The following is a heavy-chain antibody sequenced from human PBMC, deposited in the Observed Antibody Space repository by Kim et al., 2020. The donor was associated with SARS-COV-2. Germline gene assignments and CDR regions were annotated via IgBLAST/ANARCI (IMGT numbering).Heavy chain of an antibody. V-gene: IGHV3-15*01. Sequence: GGSLRLSCAASGFTFSNAWMSWVRQAPGKGLEWVGRIKSKTDGGTTDYAAPVKGRFTISRDDSKNTLYLQMNSLKTEDTAVYYCTTEKIITFGITMIVVVIDYFDYWGPGTQVTVSS. CDR1: GFTFSNAW. CDR3: TTEKIITFGITMIVVVIDYFDY. J-gene: IGHJ4*02. D-gene: IGHD3-22*01. CDR2: IKSKTDGGTT.